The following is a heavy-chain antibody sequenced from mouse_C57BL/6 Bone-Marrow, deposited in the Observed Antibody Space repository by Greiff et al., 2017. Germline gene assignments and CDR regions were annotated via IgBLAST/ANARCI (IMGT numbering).Heavy chain of an antibody. CDR1: GFTFSDYG. CDR3: ARNYGGYFDV. J-gene: IGHJ1*03. V-gene: IGHV5-17*01. Sequence: EVKVEESGGGLVKPGGSLKLSCAASGFTFSDYGMHWVRQAPEKGLEWVAYISSGSSTIYYADTVKGRFTISSDNAKNTLFLQMTDLRSEDTAMYYCARNYGGYFDVWGTGTTVTVSS. D-gene: IGHD2-4*01. CDR2: ISSGSSTI.